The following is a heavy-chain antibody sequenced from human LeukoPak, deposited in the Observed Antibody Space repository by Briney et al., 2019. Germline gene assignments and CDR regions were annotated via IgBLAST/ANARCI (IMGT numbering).Heavy chain of an antibody. Sequence: PGGSLRLSCAASGFIFSNYDMHWVRQAPGKGLEWVSSISSSSSYIYYADSVKGRFTISRDNAKNSLYLQMNSLRAEDTAVYYCARGKQLRFLEWLWARVVDYWGQGTLVTVSS. J-gene: IGHJ4*02. CDR2: ISSSSSYI. CDR3: ARGKQLRFLEWLWARVVDY. D-gene: IGHD3-3*01. V-gene: IGHV3-21*01. CDR1: GFIFSNYD.